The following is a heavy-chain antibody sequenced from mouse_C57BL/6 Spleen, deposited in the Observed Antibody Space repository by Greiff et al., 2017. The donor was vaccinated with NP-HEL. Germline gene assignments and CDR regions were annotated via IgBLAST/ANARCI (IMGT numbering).Heavy chain of an antibody. J-gene: IGHJ4*01. Sequence: VQLQESGAELVMPGASVKLSCKASGYTFTSYWMHWVKQRPGQGLEWIGEIDPSDSYTNYNQKFKGKSTLTVDKSSSTAYMQLSSLTSEDSAVYYCARFDDGYWGYWGQGTSVTVSS. CDR2: IDPSDSYT. D-gene: IGHD2-3*01. V-gene: IGHV1-69*01. CDR1: GYTFTSYW. CDR3: ARFDDGYWGY.